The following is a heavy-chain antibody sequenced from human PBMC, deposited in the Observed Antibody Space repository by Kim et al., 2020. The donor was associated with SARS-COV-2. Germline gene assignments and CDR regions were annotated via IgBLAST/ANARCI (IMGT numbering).Heavy chain of an antibody. CDR3: ARSDYGGNSGEGVSFAY. CDR1: GYTFTSYY. V-gene: IGHV1-46*01. Sequence: ASVKVSCKASGYTFTSYYMHWVRQAPGQGLEWMGIINPSGGSTSYAQKFQGRVTMTRDTSTSTVYMELSSLRSEDTAVYYCARSDYGGNSGEGVSFAYWGQGTLVTVSS. CDR2: INPSGGST. J-gene: IGHJ4*02. D-gene: IGHD4-17*01.